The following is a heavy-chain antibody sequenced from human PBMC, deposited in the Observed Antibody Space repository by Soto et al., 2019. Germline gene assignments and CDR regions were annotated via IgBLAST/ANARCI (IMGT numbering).Heavy chain of an antibody. J-gene: IGHJ4*02. CDR2: ISPKSAGT. D-gene: IGHD3-9*01. Sequence: QVQLVQSGAEVKKLGASVKVSCEASGYSFIDYYIHWVRQAPGQGFEWMGRISPKSAGTDYAKKFEDRVTLTWDTSLNTAYMELSSLKSDDTAVYYCARPPGYISDWYYFDLWGQGTRVTVSS. CDR3: ARPPGYISDWYYFDL. V-gene: IGHV1-2*02. CDR1: GYSFIDYY.